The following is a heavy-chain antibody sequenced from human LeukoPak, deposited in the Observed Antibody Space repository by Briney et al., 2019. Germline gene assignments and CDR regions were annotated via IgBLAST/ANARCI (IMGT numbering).Heavy chain of an antibody. Sequence: ASVKVSCKASGYKFTDDYMHWVRQAPGQGLEFMGWINPDSGFTNYAQKFKGRVTMTRDTSISTAYLEVRSLTSDDTAVYYCARPDYYDAFDIWGQGTMVTVSS. V-gene: IGHV1-2*02. J-gene: IGHJ3*02. D-gene: IGHD3-10*01. CDR1: GYKFTDDY. CDR2: INPDSGFT. CDR3: ARPDYYDAFDI.